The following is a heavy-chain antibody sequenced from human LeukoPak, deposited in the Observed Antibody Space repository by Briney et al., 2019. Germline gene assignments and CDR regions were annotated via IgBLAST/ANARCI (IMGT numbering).Heavy chain of an antibody. V-gene: IGHV3-23*01. Sequence: PGGSLRLSCAASGFTFTRHAMSWVRQAPGKGLEWVSAISISGGSTYYADSVKGRFTISRDNSKNTLYLQMNSLRAEDTAVYHCAKDTGYGLDVWGQGTTVTVSS. CDR3: AKDTGYGLDV. CDR1: GFTFTRHA. D-gene: IGHD4-11*01. CDR2: ISISGGST. J-gene: IGHJ6*02.